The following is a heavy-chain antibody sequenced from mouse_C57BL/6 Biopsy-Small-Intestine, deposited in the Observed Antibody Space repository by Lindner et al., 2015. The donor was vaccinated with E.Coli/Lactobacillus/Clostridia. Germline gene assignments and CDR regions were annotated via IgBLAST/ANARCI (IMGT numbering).Heavy chain of an antibody. V-gene: IGHV1S127*01. CDR3: ATTRTYYSSAFDI. J-gene: IGHJ3*01. CDR2: FDPEDDET. CDR1: GYIFTEFS. D-gene: IGHD1-1*01. Sequence: SVKVSCKVSGYIFTEFSMHWVRQAPGKGLEWMGSFDPEDDETIYAQAFQGRVSLTEDTSTDTVYMELSSLRSEDTAVYYCATTRTYYSSAFDIWGQGTMVTVSS.